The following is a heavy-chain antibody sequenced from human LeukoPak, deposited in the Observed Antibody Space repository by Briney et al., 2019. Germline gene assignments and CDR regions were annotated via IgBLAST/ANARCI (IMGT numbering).Heavy chain of an antibody. V-gene: IGHV1-69*05. CDR2: IIPIFGTA. CDR1: LGSLSVYV. J-gene: IGHJ6*03. Sequence: AAVKVSCVHSLGSLSVYVVSWVPPAPRQGRGWMGGIIPIFGTANYAQKFQGRVTITTDESTSTAEMELSSLRSEDTAVYYCASPLGRYYYYVHVWGKGTTVTVSS. D-gene: IGHD1-14*01. CDR3: ASPLGRYYYYVHV.